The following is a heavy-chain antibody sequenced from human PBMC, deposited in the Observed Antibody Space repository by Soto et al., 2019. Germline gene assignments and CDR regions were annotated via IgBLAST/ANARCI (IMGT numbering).Heavy chain of an antibody. Sequence: QVQLLQAGTEVRKPGASVTLSCQASGYPFSSYTINWVRPAPGRGLECMGWIRVYSGSTKYAQKFQGRVAMSTDTSTSTAYMELRNLTSDDTAVYFCARQSKKGPDYWGQGTLVTVSS. CDR1: GYPFSSYT. V-gene: IGHV1-18*04. J-gene: IGHJ4*02. CDR2: IRVYSGST. CDR3: ARQSKKGPDY.